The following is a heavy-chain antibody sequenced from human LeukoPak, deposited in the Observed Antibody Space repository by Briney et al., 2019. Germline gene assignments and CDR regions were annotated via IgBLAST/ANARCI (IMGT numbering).Heavy chain of an antibody. D-gene: IGHD3-22*01. J-gene: IGHJ3*02. Sequence: GGSLRLSCAASGFTFSSYSMNWVRQAPGKGLEWVSSISSSSSYIYYADSVKGRFTISRDNAKNSLYLQMNSLRAEDTAVYYCARRASMIVVGDAFDIWGQGTMVTVSS. CDR3: ARRASMIVVGDAFDI. CDR2: ISSSSSYI. V-gene: IGHV3-21*01. CDR1: GFTFSSYS.